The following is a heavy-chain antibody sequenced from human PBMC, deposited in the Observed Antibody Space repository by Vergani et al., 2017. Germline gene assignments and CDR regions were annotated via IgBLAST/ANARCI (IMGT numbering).Heavy chain of an antibody. CDR3: ARDLDYYDSSGYQGSPSYYYYYGMDV. D-gene: IGHD3-22*01. CDR1: CGTFSSYA. J-gene: IGHJ6*02. Sequence: QVQLVQSGAEVKKPGSSVKVSCKASCGTFSSYAISWVRQAPGQGLEWMGGIIPIFGTANYAQKFQGRVTITADESTSTAYMELSSLRSEDTAVYYCARDLDYYDSSGYQGSPSYYYYYGMDVWGQGTTVTVSS. V-gene: IGHV1-69*12. CDR2: IIPIFGTA.